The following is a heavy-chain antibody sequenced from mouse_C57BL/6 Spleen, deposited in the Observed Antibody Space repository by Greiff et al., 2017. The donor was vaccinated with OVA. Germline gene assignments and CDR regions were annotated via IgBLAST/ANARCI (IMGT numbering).Heavy chain of an antibody. CDR3: ARRIYDGYNWFAY. CDR2: INPNNGGT. J-gene: IGHJ3*01. CDR1: GYTFTDYN. Sequence: VQLQQSGPELVKPGASVKIPCKASGYTFTDYNMDWVKQSHGKSLEWIGDINPNNGGTIYNQKFKGKATLTVDKSSSTAYMELRSLPSEDTAVYYYARRIYDGYNWFAYWGQGTLVTVSA. D-gene: IGHD2-3*01. V-gene: IGHV1-18*01.